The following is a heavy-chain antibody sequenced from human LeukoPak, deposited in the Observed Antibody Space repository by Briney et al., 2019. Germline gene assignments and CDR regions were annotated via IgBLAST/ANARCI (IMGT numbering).Heavy chain of an antibody. CDR3: ASLDYGGNEGRFDY. V-gene: IGHV4-59*08. CDR2: IYYSGST. D-gene: IGHD4-23*01. CDR1: GGSISSYY. J-gene: IGHJ4*02. Sequence: SETLSLTYTVSGGSISSYYWSWIRQPPGKGLEWIGYIYYSGSTNYNPSLKSRVTISVDTSKNQFSLKLSSVTAADTAVYYCASLDYGGNEGRFDYWGQGTLVTVSS.